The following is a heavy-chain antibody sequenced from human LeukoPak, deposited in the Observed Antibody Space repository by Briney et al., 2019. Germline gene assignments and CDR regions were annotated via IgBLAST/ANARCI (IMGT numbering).Heavy chain of an antibody. J-gene: IGHJ6*02. CDR1: GFTFSSYA. Sequence: GRSLRLSCVASGFTFSSYAMHWVRKATGKGLEWVAVIALDGSNALYADSVKGRFTISRDISKSTLYLEMNSLKAEDSAIYYCSRGRYGDYSRSGYYYGMDVWGQGTTVTVSS. CDR2: IALDGSNA. D-gene: IGHD4-17*01. V-gene: IGHV3-30-3*01. CDR3: SRGRYGDYSRSGYYYGMDV.